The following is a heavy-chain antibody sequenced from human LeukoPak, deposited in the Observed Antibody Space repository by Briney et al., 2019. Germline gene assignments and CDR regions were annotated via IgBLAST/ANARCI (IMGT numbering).Heavy chain of an antibody. CDR1: GFTFTEYA. CDR3: ATRGFYDSSGYYYDALDI. J-gene: IGHJ3*02. V-gene: IGHV3-23*01. D-gene: IGHD3-22*01. CDR2: ISRSGAYT. Sequence: GGSLRLSCTVSGFTFTEYAMSWVRQAPGKGLEWVSGISRSGAYTYYADSVKGRFTIYRDTSQNTLFLQLNSLRAGDTAVYYCATRGFYDSSGYYYDALDIWGQGTWVTVSS.